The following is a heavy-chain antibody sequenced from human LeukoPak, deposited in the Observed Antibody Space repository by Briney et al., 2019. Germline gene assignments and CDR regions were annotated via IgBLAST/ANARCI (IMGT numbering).Heavy chain of an antibody. J-gene: IGHJ2*01. CDR2: IYTSGST. CDR3: ARDLGRMTTLTTGRHWYFDL. CDR1: GGSVSDYY. V-gene: IGHV4-4*07. Sequence: SSETLSLTCTVSGGSVSDYYWSWIRQSPGKGLEWIGRIYTSGSTNYNPSLKSRVTMSVDTSKNQFSLKLNSVTAADTAVYYCARDLGRMTTLTTGRHWYFDLWGRGTLVTVSS. D-gene: IGHD4-11*01.